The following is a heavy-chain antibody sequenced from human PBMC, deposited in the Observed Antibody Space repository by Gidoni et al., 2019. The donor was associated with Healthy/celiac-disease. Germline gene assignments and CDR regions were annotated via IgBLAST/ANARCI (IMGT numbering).Heavy chain of an antibody. D-gene: IGHD6-13*01. V-gene: IGHV3-30*18. Sequence: QVQLVESGGGVVQPGRSLRLSCAASGFTFSSYGMHWVRQAPGKGLGWVAVISYDGSNKYYADSVKGRFTISRDSSKNTLYLQMNSLRAEDTAVYYCAKVRYPGIAAAGTVFDYWGQGTLVTVSS. CDR2: ISYDGSNK. CDR1: GFTFSSYG. CDR3: AKVRYPGIAAAGTVFDY. J-gene: IGHJ4*02.